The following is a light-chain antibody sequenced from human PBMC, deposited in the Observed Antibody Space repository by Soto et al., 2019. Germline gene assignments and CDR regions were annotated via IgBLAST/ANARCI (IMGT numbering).Light chain of an antibody. CDR2: GAS. V-gene: IGKV3D-20*02. Sequence: IEFTQSPGTPSFSPVERATPSCRASQSVFNNHIGWYQQKPGQAPRRLIFGASFRATGIPDRFSGSGSGTDFTLTISRLEPEDFAFYYCQQRNSWPLTFGGGTKVDIK. J-gene: IGKJ4*01. CDR1: QSVFNNH. CDR3: QQRNSWPLT.